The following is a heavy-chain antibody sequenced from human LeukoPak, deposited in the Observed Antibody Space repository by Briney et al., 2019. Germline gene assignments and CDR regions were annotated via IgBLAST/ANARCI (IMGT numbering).Heavy chain of an antibody. CDR3: ARDLVSSSSSSDYYYAADV. D-gene: IGHD6-6*01. Sequence: GGSLRLSCAASEFTFSSYTMHWGRQAPGKRVEGGALISYGGSNKYYADSVKGRFTISQDNSKNTLYLQMNSLRAEDTAVYYCARDLVSSSSSSDYYYAADVWGQGTTLTVSS. CDR1: EFTFSSYT. V-gene: IGHV3-30-3*01. J-gene: IGHJ6*02. CDR2: ISYGGSNK.